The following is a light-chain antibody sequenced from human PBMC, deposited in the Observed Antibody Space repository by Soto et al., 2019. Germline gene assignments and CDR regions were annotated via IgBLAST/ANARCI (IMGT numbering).Light chain of an antibody. CDR3: HQYGSSGP. CDR2: GS. CDR1: QSISSD. J-gene: IGKJ1*01. V-gene: IGKV3-20*01. Sequence: EIMMTLSPATLSVSQGERATLSCRASQSISSDLAWYQQKPGQAPRLLIYGSTRATGIPDRFSGSGSGTDFTLTCSRLEPDDIAVYYCHQYGSSGPFGQGTMDDIK.